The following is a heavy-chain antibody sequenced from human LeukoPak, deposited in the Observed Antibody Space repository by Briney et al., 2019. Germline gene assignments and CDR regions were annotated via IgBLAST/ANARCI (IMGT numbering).Heavy chain of an antibody. CDR1: GGSISSYY. V-gene: IGHV4-4*07. D-gene: IGHD5-12*01. CDR2: IYTSGST. CDR3: AREGSYGGYDSTDAFDI. J-gene: IGHJ3*02. Sequence: SETLSLTCTVSGGSISSYYWSWIRQPAGKGLEWIGRIYTSGSTNYNPSLKSRVTMSVDTSKNQFSLKLSSVTAADTAVYYCAREGSYGGYDSTDAFDIWGQGTMVTVSS.